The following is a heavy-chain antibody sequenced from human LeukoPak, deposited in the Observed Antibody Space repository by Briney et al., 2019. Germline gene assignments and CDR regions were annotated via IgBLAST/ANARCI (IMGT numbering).Heavy chain of an antibody. CDR3: ARGGIVVVPAAKGDLDP. CDR1: GYTFTSYY. V-gene: IGHV1-46*01. J-gene: IGHJ5*02. CDR2: INPSGGGT. Sequence: ASVTVSCKASGYTFTSYYMHWVRQAPGQGLEWMGIINPSGGGTSYAQKFQGRVTMTRDMSTSTVYMELSSLRSEDTAVYYCARGGIVVVPAAKGDLDPWGQGTLVTVSS. D-gene: IGHD2-2*01.